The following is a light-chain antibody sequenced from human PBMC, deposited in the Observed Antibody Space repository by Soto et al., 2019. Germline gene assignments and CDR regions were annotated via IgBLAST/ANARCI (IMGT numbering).Light chain of an antibody. Sequence: EIVLTQSPVTLSLSPGERATLSCRASQSVSSSYLAWYQQKPGQAPRLLIYGASSRATGIPDRFRRSGPGTEFNLTSSSRQSKDFALYYCQHSHGRPITSGQGTRPAI. CDR1: QSVSSSY. V-gene: IGKV3-20*01. CDR3: QHSHGRPIT. J-gene: IGKJ5*01. CDR2: GAS.